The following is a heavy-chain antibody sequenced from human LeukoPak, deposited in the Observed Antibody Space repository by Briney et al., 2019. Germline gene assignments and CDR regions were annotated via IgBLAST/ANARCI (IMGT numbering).Heavy chain of an antibody. J-gene: IGHJ3*02. D-gene: IGHD2-15*01. Sequence: GESLKISCKGSGYSYNSYWIGWVRQMPGKGLEWMGNIYLADSDTRYSPSFQGQVTISADKSINTAYLQWSSLRASDTAMYYCARPKTETGYDAFDIWGQGTMVSVSS. CDR3: ARPKTETGYDAFDI. CDR2: IYLADSDT. V-gene: IGHV5-51*01. CDR1: GYSYNSYW.